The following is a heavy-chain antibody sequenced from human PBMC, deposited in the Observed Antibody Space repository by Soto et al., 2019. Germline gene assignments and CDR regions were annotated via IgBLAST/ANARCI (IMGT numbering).Heavy chain of an antibody. D-gene: IGHD3-3*01. J-gene: IGHJ6*03. V-gene: IGHV3-23*01. CDR2: ISGSGGST. CDR1: GFTFSGYS. CDR3: AKDRSLDYDFWSGYPSYYYMDV. Sequence: GGSLILSCAASGFTFSGYSRSWVRPAPGKGLEWVSAISGSGGSTYYADSVKGRFTISRDNSKNTLYLQMNSLRAEDTAVYYCAKDRSLDYDFWSGYPSYYYMDVWGKGTTVTVSS.